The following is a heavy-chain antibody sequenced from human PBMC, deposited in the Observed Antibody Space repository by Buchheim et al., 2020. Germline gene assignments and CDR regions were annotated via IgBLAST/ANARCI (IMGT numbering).Heavy chain of an antibody. CDR1: GVSISSGDYY. Sequence: QVQLQESGPGLVKPSQTLSLTCTVSGVSISSGDYYWNWIRQRPGKGLEWIGYVYYSGSPYHNLSLQSRVTISVDTSKNQFSLKLSSVSDADTAVYYCARNGEPGATSWFDPWGQGIL. J-gene: IGHJ5*02. D-gene: IGHD1-26*01. CDR2: VYYSGSP. CDR3: ARNGEPGATSWFDP. V-gene: IGHV4-31*03.